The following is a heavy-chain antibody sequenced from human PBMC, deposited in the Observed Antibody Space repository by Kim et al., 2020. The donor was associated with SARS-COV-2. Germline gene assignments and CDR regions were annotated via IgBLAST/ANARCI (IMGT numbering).Heavy chain of an antibody. V-gene: IGHV1-18*04. J-gene: IGHJ6*02. CDR3: ARDRWESSGWYGFYYYYFMDV. CDR1: GYTFTSYG. CDR2: ISAYNGNT. D-gene: IGHD6-19*01. Sequence: ASVKVSCKASGYTFTSYGISWVRQAPGQGLEWMGWISAYNGNTNYAQKLQGRVTMTPDTSTSTAYMELRSLRSDDTAVYYCARDRWESSGWYGFYYYYFMDVWDQVTTVAVSS.